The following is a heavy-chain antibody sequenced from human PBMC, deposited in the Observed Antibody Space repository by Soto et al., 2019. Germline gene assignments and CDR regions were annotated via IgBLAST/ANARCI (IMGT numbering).Heavy chain of an antibody. D-gene: IGHD3-22*01. CDR1: GGTFSSYA. J-gene: IGHJ4*02. CDR2: VIPIFGTA. CDR3: ARDRLNNYDSSGYSGLLDY. Sequence: GASVKVSCKASGGTFSSYAISWVRQAPGQGLEWMGGVIPIFGTANYAQKLQGRVPITADESTSTAYMELSSLRSEDTAVYYCARDRLNNYDSSGYSGLLDYWGQGTLVTVSS. V-gene: IGHV1-69*13.